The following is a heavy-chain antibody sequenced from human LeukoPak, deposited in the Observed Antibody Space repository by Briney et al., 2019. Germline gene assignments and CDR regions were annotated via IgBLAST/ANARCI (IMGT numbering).Heavy chain of an antibody. Sequence: SETLSLTCTVSGGSIGSSDYYWSWIRQPPGKGLEWIGYIFYSGSTHYNSSLRSRVIISVDTSQNQFSLKLSSVTAADTAVYYCARDSVAAIGTDYYYYGIDVWGQGTTVTVSS. CDR1: GGSIGSSDYY. J-gene: IGHJ6*02. V-gene: IGHV4-30-4*01. CDR2: IFYSGST. CDR3: ARDSVAAIGTDYYYYGIDV. D-gene: IGHD1-1*01.